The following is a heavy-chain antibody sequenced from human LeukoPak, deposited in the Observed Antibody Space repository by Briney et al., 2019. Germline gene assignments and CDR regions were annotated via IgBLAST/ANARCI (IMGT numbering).Heavy chain of an antibody. J-gene: IGHJ3*02. Sequence: SETLSLTCTVSGGSISSSSYYWGWIRQPPGKGLEWIGSIYYSGSTYYNPSLKSRVTISVDTSKNQFSLKLSSVTAADTAVYYCARETKYDYVWGSYLHDAFDIWGQGTMVTVSS. CDR1: GGSISSSSYY. CDR3: ARETKYDYVWGSYLHDAFDI. CDR2: IYYSGST. D-gene: IGHD3-16*02. V-gene: IGHV4-39*02.